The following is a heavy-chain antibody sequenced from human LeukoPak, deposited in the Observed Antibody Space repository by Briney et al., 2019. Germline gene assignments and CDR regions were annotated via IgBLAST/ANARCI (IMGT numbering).Heavy chain of an antibody. J-gene: IGHJ4*02. Sequence: GGSLRLSCTVSGFTVSSNSMSWVRQAPGKGLEWVSFIYSGTIHYSDSVKGRFTISRDNSKNTLYLEMNSLRAEDTAVYYCAKDIGSYYDYWGQGILVTVSS. V-gene: IGHV3-66*03. CDR1: GFTVSSNS. CDR3: AKDIGSYYDY. CDR2: IYSGTI. D-gene: IGHD3-10*01.